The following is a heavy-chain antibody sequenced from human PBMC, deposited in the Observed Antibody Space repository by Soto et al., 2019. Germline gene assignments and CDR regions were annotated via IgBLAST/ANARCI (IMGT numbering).Heavy chain of an antibody. CDR2: AYYSGST. Sequence: GPVAPSETLSLTCTVSGGSISSSRYSWGWIRQPPGKGLEWIGSAYYSGSTYYNPSLKSRVTMSVDTSKNQFSLKLSSVTAADTAVYYCATRQGGSYNWFDPWGQGTLVTVSS. D-gene: IGHD2-15*01. J-gene: IGHJ5*02. CDR3: ATRQGGSYNWFDP. CDR1: GGSISSSRYS. V-gene: IGHV4-39*01.